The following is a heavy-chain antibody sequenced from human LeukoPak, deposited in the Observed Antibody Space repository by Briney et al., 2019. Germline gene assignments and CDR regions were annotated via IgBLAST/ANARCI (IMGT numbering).Heavy chain of an antibody. CDR2: FDPEDGET. D-gene: IGHD3-10*01. CDR3: ARDGSGSYYLTYFDY. V-gene: IGHV1-24*01. CDR1: GYTLTELS. J-gene: IGHJ4*02. Sequence: ASVKVSCKVSGYTLTELSMHWVRQAPGKGLEWMGGFDPEDGETIYAQKFQGRVTMTEDTSTDTAYMELSSLRSEDTAVYYCARDGSGSYYLTYFDYWGQGTLVTVSS.